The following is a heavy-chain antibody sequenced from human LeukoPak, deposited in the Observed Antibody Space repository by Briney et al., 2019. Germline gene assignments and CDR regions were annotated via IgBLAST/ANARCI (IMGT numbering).Heavy chain of an antibody. V-gene: IGHV4-59*08. D-gene: IGHD6-19*01. Sequence: PSETLSLTCTVSGGSINNYYWSWVRQPPGQGLEWLGYIYYSGSTNYNPSLKSRVTISVDTSNNQFSLKLSSVTAADTAVYYCARHYMGSSGWYPDFDYWGQGTLVTVSS. J-gene: IGHJ4*02. CDR3: ARHYMGSSGWYPDFDY. CDR2: IYYSGST. CDR1: GGSINNYY.